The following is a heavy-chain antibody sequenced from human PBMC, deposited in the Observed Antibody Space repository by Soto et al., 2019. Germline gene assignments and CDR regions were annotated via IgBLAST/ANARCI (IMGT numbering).Heavy chain of an antibody. CDR2: SYYSGSS. CDR1: GDSMFSYF. V-gene: IGHV4-59*01. Sequence: LSLTCTVSGDSMFSYFWSWIRQPPGKGLEWIGYSYYSGSSRYNPSLQSRVTISVDPSKKEVSLRLRSVTAADTAVYYCARADRKWLDSWGQGTLVTVSS. J-gene: IGHJ5*01. CDR3: ARADRKWLDS.